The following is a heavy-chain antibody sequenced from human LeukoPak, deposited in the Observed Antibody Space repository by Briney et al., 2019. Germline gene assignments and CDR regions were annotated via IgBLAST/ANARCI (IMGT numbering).Heavy chain of an antibody. J-gene: IGHJ4*02. CDR2: ISSNGGST. V-gene: IGHV3-64D*06. CDR1: GFTFSSYS. Sequence: PGGSLRLSCAASGFTFSSYSMNWVRQAPGKGLEYVSAISSNGGSTYYADSVKGRFTISRDNSKNTLYLQMSSLRAEDTAVYYCVKTGGSKSRYQLPLYYFDYWGQGTLVTVSS. CDR3: VKTGGSKSRYQLPLYYFDY. D-gene: IGHD2-2*01.